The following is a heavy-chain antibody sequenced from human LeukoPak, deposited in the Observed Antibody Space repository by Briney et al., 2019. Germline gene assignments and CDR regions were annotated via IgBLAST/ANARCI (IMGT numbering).Heavy chain of an antibody. CDR1: GFTFSSYA. J-gene: IGHJ4*02. CDR3: AKDDAWLRFGE. CDR2: ISGSGGST. D-gene: IGHD3-10*01. Sequence: GGSLRLSCAASGFTFSSYAMSWVRPAPGKGLEWVSAISGSGGSTYYADSVKGRFTISRDNSKNTMYLEVISLTAEDTAGYYCAKDDAWLRFGEWSQGTLVTVSS. V-gene: IGHV3-23*01.